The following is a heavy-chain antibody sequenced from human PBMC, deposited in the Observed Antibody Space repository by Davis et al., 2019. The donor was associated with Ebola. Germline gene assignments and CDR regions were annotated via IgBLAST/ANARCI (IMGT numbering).Heavy chain of an antibody. V-gene: IGHV5-10-1*01. Sequence: GESLKISCKGSGYSFTTYWISWVRQMPGKGLEWMGRIDPSDSYTNYSPSFQGHVTISADKSISTAYLQWSSLKASDTAMYYCARLGADCSSTSCYRAFDIWGQGTMVTVSS. J-gene: IGHJ3*02. CDR3: ARLGADCSSTSCYRAFDI. D-gene: IGHD2-2*01. CDR1: GYSFTTYW. CDR2: IDPSDSYT.